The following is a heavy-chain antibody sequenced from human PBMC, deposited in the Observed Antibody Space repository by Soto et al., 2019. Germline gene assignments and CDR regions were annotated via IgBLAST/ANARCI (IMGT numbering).Heavy chain of an antibody. V-gene: IGHV3-23*01. Sequence: GGSLRLSCAASGFTFSSYAMSWVRQAPGKGLEWVSAISGSGGSTYYADSVKGRFTISRDNSKNTLYLQMNSLRAEDTAVYYCAVGLRKEREVDYFDYWGQGTLVTVSS. CDR3: AVGLRKEREVDYFDY. D-gene: IGHD1-26*01. J-gene: IGHJ4*02. CDR1: GFTFSSYA. CDR2: ISGSGGST.